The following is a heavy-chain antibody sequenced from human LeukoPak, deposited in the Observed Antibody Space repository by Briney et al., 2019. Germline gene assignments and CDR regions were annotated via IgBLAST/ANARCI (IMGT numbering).Heavy chain of an antibody. CDR2: ISPYNGNT. Sequence: ASVKVSCKASGYDFTSVGITWVRRAPGQGLEWMGWISPYNGNTRYAQKFQGRVAMTTDTSTTTAYMELRGLRFNGTAVYYCARAGSGSGWYFDYWGQRTLVTVSS. V-gene: IGHV1-18*01. CDR1: GYDFTSVG. CDR3: ARAGSGSGWYFDY. D-gene: IGHD6-19*01. J-gene: IGHJ4*02.